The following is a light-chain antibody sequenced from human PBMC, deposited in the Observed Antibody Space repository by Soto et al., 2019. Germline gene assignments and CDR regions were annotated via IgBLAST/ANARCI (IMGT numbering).Light chain of an antibody. J-gene: IGKJ3*01. V-gene: IGKV1-5*01. Sequence: DVQMTQSPSSLSASVGDRVTITCRASQSINNWLAWYQQKPGKAPKFLIYDASTLETEVPSRFSGSASGTEFTLTISGLQPEDFATYFCQQLNIFPPLFTFGPGTKVDIK. CDR1: QSINNW. CDR2: DAS. CDR3: QQLNIFPPLFT.